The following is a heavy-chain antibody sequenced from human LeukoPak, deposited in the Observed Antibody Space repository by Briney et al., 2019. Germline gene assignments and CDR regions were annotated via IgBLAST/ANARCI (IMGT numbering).Heavy chain of an antibody. Sequence: GGSLRLSCAASGFTFSDYYMSWIRQAPGKGLEWVSYISSSGSTIYYADSVKGRFTISRDNSKNTLYLQMNSLRAEDTAVYYCAKDGSGYSSGWYSPYYFDYWGQGTLVTVSS. CDR3: AKDGSGYSSGWYSPYYFDY. D-gene: IGHD6-19*01. CDR2: ISSSGSTI. V-gene: IGHV3-11*01. J-gene: IGHJ4*02. CDR1: GFTFSDYY.